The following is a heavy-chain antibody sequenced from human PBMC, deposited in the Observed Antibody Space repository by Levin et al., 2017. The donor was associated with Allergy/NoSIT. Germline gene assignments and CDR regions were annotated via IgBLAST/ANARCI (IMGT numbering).Heavy chain of an antibody. CDR1: GGSISSGDYY. CDR3: ARDRPQGYYDSSGYAE. CDR2: IYDSAAT. D-gene: IGHD3-22*01. V-gene: IGHV4-30-4*01. Sequence: ASETLSLTCTVSGGSISSGDYYWGWIRQSPGKGLEWIGYIYDSAATYYNPTLKSRVVISKITSKNQISLKMTSVTAADTAVYYCARDRPQGYYDSSGYAEWGQGALVTVAS. J-gene: IGHJ4*02.